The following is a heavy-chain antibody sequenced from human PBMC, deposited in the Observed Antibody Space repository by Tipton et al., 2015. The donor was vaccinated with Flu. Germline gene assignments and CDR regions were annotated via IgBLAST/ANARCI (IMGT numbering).Heavy chain of an antibody. Sequence: TLSLTCTVSGGSISSSSYFWGWIRQPPGKGLEWIGSIFHSGTTYYNPSLKSRVTISVDTSKNQFSLKMSSVTAADTAVYYCAREVATIGRWFDPWGQGTLVTVSS. CDR2: IFHSGTT. J-gene: IGHJ5*02. D-gene: IGHD5-12*01. V-gene: IGHV4-39*07. CDR3: AREVATIGRWFDP. CDR1: GGSISSSSYF.